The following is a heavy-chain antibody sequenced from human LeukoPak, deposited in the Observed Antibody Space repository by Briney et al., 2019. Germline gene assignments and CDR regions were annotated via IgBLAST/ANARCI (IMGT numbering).Heavy chain of an antibody. CDR3: ARNVLLWFGELLGAFDI. J-gene: IGHJ3*02. V-gene: IGHV1-69*13. D-gene: IGHD3-10*01. CDR2: IIPIFGTA. CDR1: GGTFSSYA. Sequence: GASVKVSCKASGGTFSSYAISWVRQAPGQGLEWMGGIIPIFGTANYAQKFQGRVTITADESTSTAYMELSSLRSEDTAVYYCARNVLLWFGELLGAFDIWGQGTMVTVSS.